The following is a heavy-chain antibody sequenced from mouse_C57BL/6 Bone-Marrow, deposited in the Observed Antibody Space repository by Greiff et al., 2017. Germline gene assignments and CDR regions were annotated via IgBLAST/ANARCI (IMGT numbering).Heavy chain of an antibody. V-gene: IGHV1-82*01. CDR3: AHYDYDAMDY. CDR2: IYPGDGDT. CDR1: GYAFSSSW. J-gene: IGHJ4*01. Sequence: QVQLKQSGPELVKPGASVKISCKASGYAFSSSWMNWVKQRPGKGLEWIGRIYPGDGDTNYNGKFKGKATLTADKSSSTAYMQLSSLTSEDSAVYFCAHYDYDAMDYWGQGTSVTVSS. D-gene: IGHD1-1*02.